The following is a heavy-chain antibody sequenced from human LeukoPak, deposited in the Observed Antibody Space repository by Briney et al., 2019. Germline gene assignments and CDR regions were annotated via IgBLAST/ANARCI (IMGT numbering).Heavy chain of an antibody. D-gene: IGHD4-17*01. V-gene: IGHV1-69*01. J-gene: IGHJ5*01. CDR1: GGTFSSYA. CDR2: IIPIFGTA. CDR3: AREPGRTVWFSP. Sequence: SVKVSCKASGGTFSSYAISWVRQAPGQGLEWMGGIIPIFGTANYAQKFQGRVTITADESTSTAYMELSSLRSEDTAVYYCAREPGRTVWFSPCGRGTLVTVSS.